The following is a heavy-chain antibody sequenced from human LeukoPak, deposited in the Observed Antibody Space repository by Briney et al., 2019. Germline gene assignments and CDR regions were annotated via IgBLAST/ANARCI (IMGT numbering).Heavy chain of an antibody. D-gene: IGHD6-6*01. CDR2: INSDGYSI. V-gene: IGHV3-74*01. CDR3: ARGGGGIAARISFDY. J-gene: IGHJ4*02. CDR1: GFTFSSYW. Sequence: PGGSLRLSCAASGFTFSSYWMHWVRQAPGKGPLWLARINSDGYSISYADSVKGRFTISRDNSKNTLYLQMNSLRAEDTAVYYCARGGGGIAARISFDYWGQGTLVTVSS.